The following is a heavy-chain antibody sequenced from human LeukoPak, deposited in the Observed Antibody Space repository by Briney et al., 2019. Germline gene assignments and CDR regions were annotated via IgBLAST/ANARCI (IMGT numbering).Heavy chain of an antibody. CDR3: ARTLNYYDSGGRNYYYYYGMDV. V-gene: IGHV5-51*01. D-gene: IGHD3-22*01. J-gene: IGHJ6*02. Sequence: GESLKISCKGSGYSFTSYWIGWVRQMPGKGLEWMGVIYPGDSDTRYSPSFQGQVTISADKSISTAYLQWSSLKASDTAMYYCARTLNYYDSGGRNYYYYYGMDVWGQGTTVTVSS. CDR1: GYSFTSYW. CDR2: IYPGDSDT.